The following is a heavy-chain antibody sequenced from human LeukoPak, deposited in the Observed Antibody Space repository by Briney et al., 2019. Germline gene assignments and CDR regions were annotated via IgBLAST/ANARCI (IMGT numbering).Heavy chain of an antibody. J-gene: IGHJ4*02. V-gene: IGHV1-8*01. Sequence: GASVKVSCKASGYTFTSYDINWVRQATGQGLEWMGWMNPNSGNTGYAQKLQGRVTMTTDTSTSTAYMELRSLRSDDTAVYYCARARDYGDYRAHEGGFDYWGQGTLVTVSS. CDR3: ARARDYGDYRAHEGGFDY. D-gene: IGHD4-17*01. CDR2: MNPNSGNT. CDR1: GYTFTSYD.